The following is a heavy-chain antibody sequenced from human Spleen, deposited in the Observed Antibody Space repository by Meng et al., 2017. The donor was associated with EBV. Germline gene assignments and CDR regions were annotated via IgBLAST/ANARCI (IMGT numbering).Heavy chain of an antibody. CDR2: IYFTGAT. J-gene: IGHJ4*02. V-gene: IGHV4-61*01. CDR1: GESVSSGRYY. Sequence: QVQLKESGPGLVKPSETLSLTCTVSGESVSSGRYYWDWIRQSPGKGLEWIGYIYFTGATNYNPSLKSRVTISLDTSKNQFSLRLSSATAADTAVYYCARNLYSNSFFDYWGRGTLVTVSS. CDR3: ARNLYSNSFFDY. D-gene: IGHD6-6*01.